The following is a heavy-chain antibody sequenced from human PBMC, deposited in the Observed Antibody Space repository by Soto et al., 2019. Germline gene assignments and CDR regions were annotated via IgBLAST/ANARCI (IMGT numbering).Heavy chain of an antibody. V-gene: IGHV3-21*01. Sequence: PGGSLRLSCVASGFTFSTYSMNWVRQAPGKGLEWVSSMSSRSDYIFYADSVKGRFTISRDNAKNSLYLQMNSLRAEDTAVYYCARRYYYDTENRDAFGIWGQGTLVTVS. CDR3: ARRYYYDTENRDAFGI. CDR2: MSSRSDYI. D-gene: IGHD3-22*01. CDR1: GFTFSTYS. J-gene: IGHJ3*02.